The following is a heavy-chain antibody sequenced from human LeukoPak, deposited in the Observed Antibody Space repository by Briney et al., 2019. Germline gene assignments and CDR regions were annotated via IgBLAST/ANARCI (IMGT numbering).Heavy chain of an antibody. CDR2: INPNNGGT. CDR1: GYTFTGYY. D-gene: IGHD3-9*01. Sequence: ASVKVSCKASGYTFTGYYMHWVPQAPGQGLEWIGRINPNNGGTNYAQKFQGRVTMTRDTSISTAYKELSRLRSDDTAVDYCARYRYYDILTGYYIGYFDYWGQGTLVTVSS. CDR3: ARYRYYDILTGYYIGYFDY. J-gene: IGHJ4*02. V-gene: IGHV1-2*06.